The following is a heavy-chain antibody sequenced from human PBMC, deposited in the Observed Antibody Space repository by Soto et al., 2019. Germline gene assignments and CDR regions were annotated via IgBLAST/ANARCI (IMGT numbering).Heavy chain of an antibody. J-gene: IGHJ3*02. D-gene: IGHD2-8*02. CDR3: ATGGYDAFDI. V-gene: IGHV3-11*01. Sequence: QVQLVESGGGLVKPGGSLRLSCAASGFTFSDYYMSWIRQAPGKGLEWVSYISSSGSTIYYADTVKGRFTISRDNAKNSLDLKMTSMRPENTAVYYCATGGYDAFDIWGQGTMFTVSS. CDR1: GFTFSDYY. CDR2: ISSSGSTI.